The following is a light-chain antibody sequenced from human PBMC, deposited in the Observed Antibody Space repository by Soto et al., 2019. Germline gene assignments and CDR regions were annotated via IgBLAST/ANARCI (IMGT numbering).Light chain of an antibody. J-gene: IGKJ2*01. CDR2: DAT. CDR3: QQRDSGPPYN. V-gene: IGKV3-11*01. Sequence: EVLLTQSPVTLSLSPGERATLSCRASQSVRGYLSWYQQKPGHAPRLLIFDATNRATGVPARFSGSGSGTDFTLTISSVEPEDFAVYYCQQRDSGPPYNFGQGTRLQLK. CDR1: QSVRGY.